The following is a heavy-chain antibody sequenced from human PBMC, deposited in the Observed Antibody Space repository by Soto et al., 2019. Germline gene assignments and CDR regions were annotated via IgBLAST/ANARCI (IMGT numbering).Heavy chain of an antibody. Sequence: QVQLVQSGTEVKKPGASVNVSCKASGYTFIDYYIHWVRQAPGQGLEWMGRINPNTGGTYYAQNFQAWVTMTRDTSLSTAYMELTRLRSDDTAVYYCARGNGDAPPRGMDVWGQGTTVTVSS. V-gene: IGHV1-2*04. CDR1: GYTFIDYY. CDR2: INPNTGGT. D-gene: IGHD2-8*01. J-gene: IGHJ6*02. CDR3: ARGNGDAPPRGMDV.